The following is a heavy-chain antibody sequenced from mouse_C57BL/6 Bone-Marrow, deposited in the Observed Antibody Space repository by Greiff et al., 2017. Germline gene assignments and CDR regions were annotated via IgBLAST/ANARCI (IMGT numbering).Heavy chain of an antibody. V-gene: IGHV1-64*01. CDR1: GYTFTSYW. CDR3: ADGYYVYWYFDV. CDR2: IHPNSGST. Sequence: QVQLQQPGAELVKPGASVKLSCKASGYTFTSYWMHWVKQRPGQDLEWIGMIHPNSGSTNYNEKFKSKATLTVDKSSSTAYMQLSSLTSEDSAVYYCADGYYVYWYFDVWGTGTTVTVSS. J-gene: IGHJ1*03. D-gene: IGHD2-3*01.